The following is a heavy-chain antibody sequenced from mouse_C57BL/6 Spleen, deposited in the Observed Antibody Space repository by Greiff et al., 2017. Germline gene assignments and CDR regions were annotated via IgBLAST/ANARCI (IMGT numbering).Heavy chain of an antibody. CDR1: GYTFTDYY. CDR3: ARYYNKYAGDLDY. D-gene: IGHD2-5*01. CDR2: IYPGTGNS. V-gene: IGHV1-76*01. Sequence: QVQLQQSGAELVRPGASVKLSCKASGYTFTDYYINWVNQRPGQGLEWIARIYPGTGNSYYNYKFKGKATLTVEKSSSTAYMQLSSLTSEDTAVYICARYYNKYAGDLDYWGQGTTLTVSS. J-gene: IGHJ2*01.